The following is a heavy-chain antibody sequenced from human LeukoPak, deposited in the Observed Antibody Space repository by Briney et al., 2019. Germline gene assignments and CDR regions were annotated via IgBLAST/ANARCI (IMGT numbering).Heavy chain of an antibody. Sequence: PGGSLRLSCAASGFTFSSSWMSWVRQAPGKGLEWVANIKQDGSEKYYVDSVKGRFTISRDNAKNSLYLQMDSLRAEDTAVYHCARISIAVAGGDYWGQGTLVTVSS. D-gene: IGHD6-19*01. CDR1: GFTFSSSW. CDR3: ARISIAVAGGDY. V-gene: IGHV3-7*01. CDR2: IKQDGSEK. J-gene: IGHJ4*02.